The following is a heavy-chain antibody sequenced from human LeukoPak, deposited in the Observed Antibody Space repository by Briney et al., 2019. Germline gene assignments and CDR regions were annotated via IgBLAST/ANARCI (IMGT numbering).Heavy chain of an antibody. Sequence: NSSETLSLTCTVSGGSISSYYWSWIRQPPGKGLEWIGYIYYSGSTNYNPSLKSRVTISVDTSKNQFSLKLSSVTAADTAVYYCARLLFRGGVGALDYWSQGTLVTVSS. CDR1: GGSISSYY. D-gene: IGHD1-26*01. CDR3: ARLLFRGGVGALDY. J-gene: IGHJ4*02. CDR2: IYYSGST. V-gene: IGHV4-59*01.